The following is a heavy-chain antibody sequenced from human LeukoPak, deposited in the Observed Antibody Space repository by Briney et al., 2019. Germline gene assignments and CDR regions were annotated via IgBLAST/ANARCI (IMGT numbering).Heavy chain of an antibody. Sequence: KDGESLKISCKGSGYSFTTNWIGWVRQMPGKGLEWMGIIYPGYSETIYSPSFQGQVTISAHKSIPTAYLQWSSLQASDTAMYYCVRSRGYSYGSSYYFDYWGQGTLVTVSS. CDR3: VRSRGYSYGSSYYFDY. CDR1: GYSFTTNW. J-gene: IGHJ4*02. V-gene: IGHV5-51*01. D-gene: IGHD5-18*01. CDR2: IYPGYSET.